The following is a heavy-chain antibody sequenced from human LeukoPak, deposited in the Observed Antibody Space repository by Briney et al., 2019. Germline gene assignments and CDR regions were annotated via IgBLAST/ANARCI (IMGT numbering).Heavy chain of an antibody. CDR3: ARMSDILTGHYPQWFDP. J-gene: IGHJ5*02. CDR1: GYTFSGYD. Sequence: ASVKVSCKASGYTFSGYDMHWVRQAPGQGLEWMGWINPNSGGTDSAQKFQGRVTMTRDTSVSTAYMELSRLRSDDTAVYYCARMSDILTGHYPQWFDPWGQGTLVTVSS. CDR2: INPNSGGT. D-gene: IGHD3-9*01. V-gene: IGHV1-2*02.